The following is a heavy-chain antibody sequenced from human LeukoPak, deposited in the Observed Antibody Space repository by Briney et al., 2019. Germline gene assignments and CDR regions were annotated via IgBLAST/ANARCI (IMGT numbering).Heavy chain of an antibody. CDR1: GFTFSNSG. Sequence: GGSLRLSCAGSGFTFSNSGMHWVRQAPGKGLEWVAVISHDASSKYHADSVKGRFTISRDNSKNTLYLQMNSLRAEDTALYYCAIHLDHWGQGTLVTVSS. CDR3: AIHLDH. J-gene: IGHJ4*02. V-gene: IGHV3-30*03. CDR2: ISHDASSK.